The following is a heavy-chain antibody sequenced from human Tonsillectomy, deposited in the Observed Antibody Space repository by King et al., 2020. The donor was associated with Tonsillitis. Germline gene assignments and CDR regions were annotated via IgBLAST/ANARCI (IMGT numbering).Heavy chain of an antibody. Sequence: VQLVESGGGVVQPGRSLRLSCAASGFTFSSYGMHWVRQAPGKGLEWVAVISYDGSNKYYADSVKGRFTISRDNSKNTLYLQMNSLRAEDTAVYYCAKDPHLYGGNSGAFDIWGQGTMVTVSS. V-gene: IGHV3-30*18. CDR2: ISYDGSNK. D-gene: IGHD4-23*01. J-gene: IGHJ3*02. CDR1: GFTFSSYG. CDR3: AKDPHLYGGNSGAFDI.